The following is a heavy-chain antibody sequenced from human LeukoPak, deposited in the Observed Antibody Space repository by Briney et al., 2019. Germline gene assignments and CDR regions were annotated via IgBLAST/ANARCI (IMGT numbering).Heavy chain of an antibody. CDR2: ISAYNGYT. J-gene: IGHJ4*02. D-gene: IGHD1-26*01. V-gene: IGHV1-18*01. Sequence: GASVKVSCKASDYIFINYGISWVRQAPGQGLEWMGWISAYNGYTNYAQKFQGRVTMTTDTSTSTAYMGLRSLRSDDTAVYYCARENRAERELLFDYWGQGTLVTVSS. CDR3: ARENRAERELLFDY. CDR1: DYIFINYG.